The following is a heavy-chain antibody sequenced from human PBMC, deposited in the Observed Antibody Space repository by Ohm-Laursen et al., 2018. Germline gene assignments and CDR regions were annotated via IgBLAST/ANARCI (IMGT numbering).Heavy chain of an antibody. V-gene: IGHV4-4*07. CDR2: INISGT. J-gene: IGHJ4*02. CDR3: ARDLGYAYGRFDQ. CDR1: GGAISSYY. D-gene: IGHD2-2*03. Sequence: TLSLTCSISGGAISSYYWSWIRQPSGKGLEWIGRINISGTNYNPSLKSRVTMSVDTSKNQFSRKVKYMTAADTATYYCARDLGYAYGRFDQWGQGALVTVSS.